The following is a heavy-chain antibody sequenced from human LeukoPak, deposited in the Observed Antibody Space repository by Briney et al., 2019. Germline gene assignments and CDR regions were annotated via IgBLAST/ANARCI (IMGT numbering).Heavy chain of an antibody. CDR1: GGSISGYY. Sequence: SETLSLTCSVSGGSISGYYWSWIRQPAGKGLEWIGRVYTSGSTSWSTNYNPSLKSRVTMSVDTSKNQFSLRLNSLTAADTAVYYCAYWSSTGLRWNDPFDIWGQGKMVTVSS. CDR3: AYWSSTGLRWNDPFDI. D-gene: IGHD3-3*01. J-gene: IGHJ3*02. V-gene: IGHV4-4*07. CDR2: VYTSGSTSWST.